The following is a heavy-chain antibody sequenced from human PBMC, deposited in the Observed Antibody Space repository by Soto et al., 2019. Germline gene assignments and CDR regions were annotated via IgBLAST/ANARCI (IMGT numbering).Heavy chain of an antibody. CDR2: IYSGGST. V-gene: IGHV3-53*01. D-gene: IGHD2-21*02. J-gene: IGHJ3*02. Sequence: HPGGSLRLSCAASGFTVSSNYMSWVRQAPGKGLEWVSVIYSGGSTYYADSVKGRFTISRDNSKNTLYLQMNSLRAEDTAVYYCARSRGVTGHDAFDIWGQGTMVTVSS. CDR3: ARSRGVTGHDAFDI. CDR1: GFTVSSNY.